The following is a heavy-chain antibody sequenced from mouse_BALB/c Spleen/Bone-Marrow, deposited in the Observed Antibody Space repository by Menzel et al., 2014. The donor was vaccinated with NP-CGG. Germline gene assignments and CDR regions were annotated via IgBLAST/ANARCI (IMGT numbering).Heavy chain of an antibody. D-gene: IGHD2-14*01. V-gene: IGHV5-17*02. Sequence: EVMLVESGGGLVQPGGSRKLSCAASGFTFSSFGMHWVRQAPEKGLEWVAYINSGSSITYYADTLKGRFTISRDNPNNPLIQQITSLRSDDTAIYCGTGSRGNWYDFDVWGEGTTVTVSS. CDR1: GFTFSSFG. J-gene: IGHJ1*01. CDR2: INSGSSIT. CDR3: TGSRGNWYDFDV.